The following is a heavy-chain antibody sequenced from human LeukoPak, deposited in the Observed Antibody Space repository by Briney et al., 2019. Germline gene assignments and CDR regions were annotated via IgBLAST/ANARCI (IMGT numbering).Heavy chain of an antibody. CDR1: GGSFNNYY. CDR3: ARSSWSSYLGYYYYHMDV. Sequence: SETLSLXCAVYGGSFNNYYWSWIRQPPGKGLEWIGEINHYGTTNYSPSLKSRVTISVDTSKNQFSLKLSSVTAADTAVYYCARSSWSSYLGYYYYHMDVWGRGTTVTVSS. D-gene: IGHD3-3*01. CDR2: INHYGTT. J-gene: IGHJ6*03. V-gene: IGHV4-34*01.